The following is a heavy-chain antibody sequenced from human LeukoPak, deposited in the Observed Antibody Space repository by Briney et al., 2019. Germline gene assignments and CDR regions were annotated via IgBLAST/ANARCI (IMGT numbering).Heavy chain of an antibody. V-gene: IGHV4-59*01. CDR2: IYYSGST. CDR1: GDSISRFY. Sequence: SETLSLTCNVSGDSISRFYWSWIRQPPGKGLEWIGYIYYSGSTNYNPSLKSRVTISVDTSKNQFSLKLSSVTAADTAVYYCARGKENYYYYMDVWGKGTTVTVSS. CDR3: ARGKENYYYYMDV. J-gene: IGHJ6*03.